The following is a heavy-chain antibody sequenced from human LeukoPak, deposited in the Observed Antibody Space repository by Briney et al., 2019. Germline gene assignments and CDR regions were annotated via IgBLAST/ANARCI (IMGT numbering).Heavy chain of an antibody. D-gene: IGHD5-24*01. J-gene: IGHJ4*02. CDR2: ISSISSYI. Sequence: KRGGSLLLSCAASGFPLSSYSMNWVRPAPGKGLGGVSCISSISSYIYYADSVKGRFTISRDNAKNSLYLQMNSLRAEDTAVYYCARERWLHSVFDYWGQGTLVTVSS. V-gene: IGHV3-21*01. CDR1: GFPLSSYS. CDR3: ARERWLHSVFDY.